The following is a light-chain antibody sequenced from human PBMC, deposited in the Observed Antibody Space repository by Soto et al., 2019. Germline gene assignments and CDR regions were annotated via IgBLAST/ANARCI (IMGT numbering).Light chain of an antibody. Sequence: EIVLTQSPGTLSLSPGERATLSCRASQNISSSYLAWYQQKPAQAPRLLIYGASSRATGIPDRFSGSGSGTDFTLTISRLEPEDFEIYYCQQCGRSPITFGQGTRLEIK. CDR3: QQCGRSPIT. J-gene: IGKJ5*01. CDR2: GAS. CDR1: QNISSSY. V-gene: IGKV3-20*01.